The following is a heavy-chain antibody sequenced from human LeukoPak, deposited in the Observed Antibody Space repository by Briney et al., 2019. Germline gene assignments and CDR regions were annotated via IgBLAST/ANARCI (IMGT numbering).Heavy chain of an antibody. CDR2: ISSSSSYI. Sequence: GGSLRLSCTASGFTFSSYSMNWVRQAPGKGLEWVSSISSSSSYIYYADSVKGRFTISRDNAKNSLYLQMNSLRAEDTAVYYCARDRVPHDYGDYYAWSSGAFDIWGQGTMVTVSS. V-gene: IGHV3-21*01. CDR1: GFTFSSYS. J-gene: IGHJ3*02. D-gene: IGHD4-17*01. CDR3: ARDRVPHDYGDYYAWSSGAFDI.